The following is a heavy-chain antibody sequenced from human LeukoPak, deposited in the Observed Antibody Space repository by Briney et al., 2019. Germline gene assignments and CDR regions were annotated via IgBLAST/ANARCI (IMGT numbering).Heavy chain of an antibody. V-gene: IGHV3-23*01. CDR3: ARDRSMVRGVPAAIDY. CDR2: ISGSGGST. CDR1: GFTFSSYA. J-gene: IGHJ4*02. Sequence: PGGSLRLSCAASGFTFSSYATSWVRQAPGKGLEWVSAISGSGGSTYYADSVKGRFTISRDNSKNTLYLQMNSLRAEDTAVYYCARDRSMVRGVPAAIDYWGQGTLVTVSS. D-gene: IGHD3-10*01.